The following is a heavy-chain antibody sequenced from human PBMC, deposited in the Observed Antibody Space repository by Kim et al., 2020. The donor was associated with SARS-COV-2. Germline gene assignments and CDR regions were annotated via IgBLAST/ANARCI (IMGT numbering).Heavy chain of an antibody. CDR2: IYYSGTT. CDR3: ARCRLTYYDIFTGSFDF. CDR1: GASVGSSGYY. J-gene: IGHJ4*02. D-gene: IGHD3-9*01. Sequence: SETLSLTCSVSGASVGSSGYYWTWIRRHPGKGLEWIGYIYYSGTTFYNPSLKGRVGISVDTSKKQFSLNLNPVTVADTAVYFCARCRLTYYDIFTGSFDFWGQGILVTVSS. V-gene: IGHV4-31*03.